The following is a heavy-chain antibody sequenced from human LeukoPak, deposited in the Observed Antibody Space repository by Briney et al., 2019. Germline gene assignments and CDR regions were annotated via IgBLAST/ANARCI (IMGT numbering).Heavy chain of an antibody. CDR2: INHSGST. Sequence: SETLSLTCAVYGGSFSGYYWSWIRQPPGKGLEWIGEINHSGSTNYSPSLKSRVTISVDTSKNQFSLKLSSVTAADTAVYYCARGLIRGGDYWGQGTLVTVSS. V-gene: IGHV4-34*01. D-gene: IGHD2-8*01. CDR1: GGSFSGYY. CDR3: ARGLIRGGDY. J-gene: IGHJ4*02.